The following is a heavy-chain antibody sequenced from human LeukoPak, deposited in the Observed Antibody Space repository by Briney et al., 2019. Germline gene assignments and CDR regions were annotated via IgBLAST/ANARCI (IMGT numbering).Heavy chain of an antibody. CDR2: IGTSGDT. CDR3: ARDPYNGNYGDSYYYYMDV. D-gene: IGHD1-26*01. Sequence: GGSLRLSCAASGFTFSSHDMHWVRQVTGKGLEWVSAIGTSGDTYYQDSVQGRFSISRDNAKSSLYLQMNSLRAEDTAIYYCARDPYNGNYGDSYYYYMDVWGKGTTVTISS. J-gene: IGHJ6*03. V-gene: IGHV3-13*01. CDR1: GFTFSSHD.